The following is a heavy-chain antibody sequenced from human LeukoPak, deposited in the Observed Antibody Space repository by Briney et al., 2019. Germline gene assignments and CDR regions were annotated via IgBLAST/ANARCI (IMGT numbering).Heavy chain of an antibody. CDR3: AIGQGVITGGGADVYDV. CDR1: GYTFTNYG. V-gene: IGHV1-18*01. D-gene: IGHD3-22*01. Sequence: ASVKVSCKASGYTFTNYGINWVRQAPGQRPEWMGWFSTYNGDTKYAQKLKGRVTLTADTLTSTAYMELRTLISDDTATYYCAIGQGVITGGGADVYDVWGQGTTVIVSS. J-gene: IGHJ3*01. CDR2: FSTYNGDT.